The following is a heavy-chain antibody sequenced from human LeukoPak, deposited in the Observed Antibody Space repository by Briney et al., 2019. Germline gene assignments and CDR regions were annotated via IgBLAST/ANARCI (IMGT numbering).Heavy chain of an antibody. J-gene: IGHJ4*02. CDR1: GISITGYS. CDR2: INSDGSST. D-gene: IGHD2/OR15-2a*01. V-gene: IGHV3-74*01. Sequence: PGGSLRLSCAASGISITGYSMNWIRQAPGKGLVWVSRINSDGSSTNYADSVKGRFTISRDNAKNTLYLQMNSLRAEDTAVYYCARDNVSTLFDYWGQGTLVTVSS. CDR3: ARDNVSTLFDY.